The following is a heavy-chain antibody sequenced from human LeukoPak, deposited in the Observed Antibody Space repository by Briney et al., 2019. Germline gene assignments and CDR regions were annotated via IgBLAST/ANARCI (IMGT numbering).Heavy chain of an antibody. CDR1: GGSISSGSYY. V-gene: IGHV4-61*02. J-gene: IGHJ4*02. CDR3: ARGPTISDY. D-gene: IGHD3-3*02. CDR2: IYTSGST. Sequence: SETLSLTCTVSGGSISSGSYYWSWIRQPAGKGLEWIGRIYTSGSTNYNPSLKSRVTISVDTSKNQFSLKLSSVTAADTAVYYCARGPTISDYWGQGTLVTVSS.